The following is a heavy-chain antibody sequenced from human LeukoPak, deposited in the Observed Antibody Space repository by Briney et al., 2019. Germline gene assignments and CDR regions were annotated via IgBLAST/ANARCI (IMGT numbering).Heavy chain of an antibody. CDR2: INHSGST. J-gene: IGHJ4*02. D-gene: IGHD3-22*01. CDR3: ARGPIYYYDSSGYYSSDY. CDR1: GGSFSGYY. V-gene: IGHV4-34*01. Sequence: PSETLSLTCAVYGGSFSGYYWSWIRQPPGKGLEWIGEINHSGSTNYNPSLKSRVTISVDTSKNQFSLKLSSVTAADTAVYYCARGPIYYYDSSGYYSSDYWGQGTLVTVSS.